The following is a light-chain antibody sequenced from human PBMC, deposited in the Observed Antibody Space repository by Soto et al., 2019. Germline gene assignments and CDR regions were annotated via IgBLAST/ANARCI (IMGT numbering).Light chain of an antibody. V-gene: IGKV1-27*01. CDR2: TAS. CDR3: QKYDSAPWT. Sequence: DFRMTQSPSSLSASVGDRVTITCRASQGITNSLAWYQQKPGKVPKLLIYTASTLQSGVPSRFSGRGSGTDFTLTISSLQPEDVATYYCQKYDSAPWTFGQGTKVE. CDR1: QGITNS. J-gene: IGKJ1*01.